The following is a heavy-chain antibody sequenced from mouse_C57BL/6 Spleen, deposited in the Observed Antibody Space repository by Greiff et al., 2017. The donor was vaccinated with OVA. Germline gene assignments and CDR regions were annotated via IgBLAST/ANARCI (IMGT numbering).Heavy chain of an antibody. CDR2: INPNNGGT. CDR3: ARRGYDYDGEVWFAY. V-gene: IGHV1-18*01. D-gene: IGHD2-4*01. Sequence: DVKLQESGPELVKPGASVKIPCKASGYTFTDYNMDWVKQSHGKSLEWIGDINPNNGGTIYNQKFKGKATLTVDKSSSTAYMELRSLTSEDTAVYYCARRGYDYDGEVWFAYWGQGTLVTVSA. CDR1: GYTFTDYN. J-gene: IGHJ3*01.